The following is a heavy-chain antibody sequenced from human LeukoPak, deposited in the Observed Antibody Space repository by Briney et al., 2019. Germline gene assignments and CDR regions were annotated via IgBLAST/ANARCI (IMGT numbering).Heavy chain of an antibody. CDR1: GFTYDDYA. CDR3: ARTGNLDF. Sequence: PGGSLRLSCAASGFTYDDYAMHWVRQAPGRGPEWVSLITGDGGSAYYTDSVKGRFTISRDNSKKSLYLQMNSLRTEDIALYYCARTGNLDFWGQGTLVTVSS. V-gene: IGHV3-43*02. CDR2: ITGDGGSA. D-gene: IGHD3/OR15-3a*01. J-gene: IGHJ4*02.